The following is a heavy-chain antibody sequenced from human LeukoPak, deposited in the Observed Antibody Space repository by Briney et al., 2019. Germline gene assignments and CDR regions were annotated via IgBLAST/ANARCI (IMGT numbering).Heavy chain of an antibody. J-gene: IGHJ4*02. CDR2: INANGGST. D-gene: IGHD3-10*01. Sequence: GGSLRLSCAASGFTFSDSVMHWVRQAPGKALEYVSAINANGGSTFYADSVKGRFTISRDNSRNTLYLQMGSLRADDMAVYYCARVDGSNYPNWGQGTLVTASS. V-gene: IGHV3-64*02. CDR1: GFTFSDSV. CDR3: ARVDGSNYPN.